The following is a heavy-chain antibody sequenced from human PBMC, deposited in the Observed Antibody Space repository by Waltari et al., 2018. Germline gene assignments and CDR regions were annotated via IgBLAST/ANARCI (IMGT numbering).Heavy chain of an antibody. V-gene: IGHV4-34*01. D-gene: IGHD3-22*01. Sequence: QVQLQQWGAGLLKPSETLSLTCAVYGGSFSGYYWSWIRQPPGKGLEWIGEINHSGSTNYNPSLKSRVTISVDTSKNQFSLKLSSVTAADTAVYYCARDVYYYDSSGYPFDYWGQGTLVTVSS. CDR2: INHSGST. CDR3: ARDVYYYDSSGYPFDY. CDR1: GGSFSGYY. J-gene: IGHJ4*02.